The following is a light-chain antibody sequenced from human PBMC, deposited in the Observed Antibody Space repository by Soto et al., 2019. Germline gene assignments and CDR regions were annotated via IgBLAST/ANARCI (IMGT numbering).Light chain of an antibody. CDR2: DVS. CDR3: CSYAGNSLWV. J-gene: IGLJ3*02. Sequence: QSALTQPRSVSGSPGQSVTISCTGTSSDVGGYNYVSWDQQHPGKAPKLMIYDVSKWPSGVPDRFSGSKSGNTASLTISGLQAEDEADYYCCSYAGNSLWVFGGGTKVTVL. V-gene: IGLV2-11*01. CDR1: SSDVGGYNY.